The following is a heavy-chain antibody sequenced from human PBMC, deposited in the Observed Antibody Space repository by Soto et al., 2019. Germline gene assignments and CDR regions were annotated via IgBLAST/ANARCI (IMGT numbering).Heavy chain of an antibody. D-gene: IGHD3-10*01. V-gene: IGHV1-18*01. CDR3: ARKGGGSGSYYPYYYYGMDV. CDR2: ISAYNGNT. CDR1: GYTFTSYG. Sequence: QVQLVQSGAEVKKPGASVKVSCKASGYTFTSYGISWVRQAPGQGLEWMGWISAYNGNTNYAQKLQGRVTMTTDTSTGTAYMELGSLRSDDTAVYYCARKGGGSGSYYPYYYYGMDVWGQGTTVTVSS. J-gene: IGHJ6*02.